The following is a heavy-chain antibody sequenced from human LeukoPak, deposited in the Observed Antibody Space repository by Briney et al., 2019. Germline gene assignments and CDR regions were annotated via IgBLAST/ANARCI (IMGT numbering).Heavy chain of an antibody. CDR3: ARPKGPKIAVEYYFDY. Sequence: ASVKVSCKASGYTFTSCGISWVRQAPGQGLEWMGWISAYNGNTNYAQKLQGRVTMTTDTSTSTAYMELRSLRSDDTAVYYCARPKGPKIAVEYYFDYWGQGTLVTVSS. CDR1: GYTFTSCG. D-gene: IGHD6-19*01. J-gene: IGHJ4*02. CDR2: ISAYNGNT. V-gene: IGHV1-18*01.